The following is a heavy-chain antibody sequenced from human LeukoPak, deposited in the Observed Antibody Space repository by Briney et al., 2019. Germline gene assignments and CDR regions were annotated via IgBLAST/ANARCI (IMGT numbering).Heavy chain of an antibody. J-gene: IGHJ6*02. V-gene: IGHV4-59*01. CDR1: GGSISSYY. CDR2: VYYSGNT. CDR3: ARTLPLYGMDV. D-gene: IGHD2-21*02. Sequence: SETLSLTCTVSGGSISSYYWSWIRQPPGKGLEWIGYVYYSGNTNYNPSLKSRVTISVDTSKNQFSLKLSSVTAADTAVYYCARTLPLYGMDVWGQGTTVTVSS.